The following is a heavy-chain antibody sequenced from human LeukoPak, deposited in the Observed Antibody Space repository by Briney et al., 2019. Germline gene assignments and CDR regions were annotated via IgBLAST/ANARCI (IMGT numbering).Heavy chain of an antibody. CDR1: GFTFSSYS. J-gene: IGHJ4*02. CDR3: AREEAAAKDY. Sequence: GGSLRLSCAASGFTFSSYSINWVRQAPGKGLEWVSSISSSGSYIYYADSVKGRFTISRDNAKNSLYLQMNSLRAEDTAVYYCAREEAAAKDYWGQGTLVTVSS. D-gene: IGHD6-13*01. CDR2: ISSSGSYI. V-gene: IGHV3-21*01.